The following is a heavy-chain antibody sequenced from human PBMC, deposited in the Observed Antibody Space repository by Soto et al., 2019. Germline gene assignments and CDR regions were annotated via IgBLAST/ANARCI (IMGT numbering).Heavy chain of an antibody. CDR1: GDTFTGYY. Sequence: ASVKGSGKASGDTFTGYYMHWVRQAPGQGLEWIGWINPNSGGTNSAQKFQAWVTVSSDRSITRAYMERSRLRSDDTAVYYWAIGMTQLTPPAFDIWGQGTMVTV. CDR2: INPNSGGT. D-gene: IGHD1-1*01. CDR3: AIGMTQLTPPAFDI. J-gene: IGHJ3*02. V-gene: IGHV1-2*04.